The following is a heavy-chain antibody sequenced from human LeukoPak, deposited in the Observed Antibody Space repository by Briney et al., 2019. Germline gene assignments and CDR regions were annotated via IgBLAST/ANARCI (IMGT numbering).Heavy chain of an antibody. CDR2: IIPIFGTA. J-gene: IGHJ5*02. D-gene: IGHD2-2*01. Sequence: SVKVSCKASGGTFSSYAISWVRQAPGQGLEWMGGIIPIFGTANYAQKFQGRVTITTDESTSTAYMELSSLRSGDTAVYYCARRGGVPAAIQSDNWFDPWGQGTLVTVSS. V-gene: IGHV1-69*05. CDR3: ARRGGVPAAIQSDNWFDP. CDR1: GGTFSSYA.